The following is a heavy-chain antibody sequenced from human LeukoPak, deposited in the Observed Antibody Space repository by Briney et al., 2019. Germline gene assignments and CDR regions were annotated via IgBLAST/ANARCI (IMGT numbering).Heavy chain of an antibody. V-gene: IGHV3-48*03. Sequence: PGGSLRLSCAASGFTFSSYEMNWVRQAPGKGLEWLSYISASGTSIYYADSVKGRFTISRDNAKNSLSLQVNSRRVEDTAVYYFARVRGTYYMDVWGKGTTVTVAS. J-gene: IGHJ6*03. CDR3: ARVRGTYYMDV. CDR2: ISASGTSI. CDR1: GFTFSSYE.